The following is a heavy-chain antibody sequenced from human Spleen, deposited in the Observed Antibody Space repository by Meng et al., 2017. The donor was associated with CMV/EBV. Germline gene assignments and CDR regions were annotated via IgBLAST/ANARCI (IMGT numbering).Heavy chain of an antibody. J-gene: IGHJ6*02. CDR1: GGSISSYY. CDR3: AGEGTNYYYGMDV. Sequence: SETLSLTCTVSGGSISSYYWSWIRQPPGKGLEWIGYIYYSGSTNYNPSLKSRVTISVDTSKNQFSLKLSSVTAADTAVYYCAGEGTNYYYGMDVWGQGTTVTVSS. CDR2: IYYSGST. D-gene: IGHD2-2*01. V-gene: IGHV4-59*01.